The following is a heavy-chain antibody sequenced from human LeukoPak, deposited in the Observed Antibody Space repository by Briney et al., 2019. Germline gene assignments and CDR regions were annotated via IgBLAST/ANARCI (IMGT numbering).Heavy chain of an antibody. CDR1: GGTFSSYA. V-gene: IGHV1-69*05. CDR2: IIPIFGTA. J-gene: IGHJ6*03. D-gene: IGHD2-2*01. Sequence: ASVKVSCKASGGTFSSYAISWVRQAPGQGLEWMGGIIPIFGTANYAQKFQGRVTITTDESTSTAYMELSSLRSEDTAVYYCARQMIGYCSSTSCSHTQTTYYYYMDVWGKGTTVTVSS. CDR3: ARQMIGYCSSTSCSHTQTTYYYYMDV.